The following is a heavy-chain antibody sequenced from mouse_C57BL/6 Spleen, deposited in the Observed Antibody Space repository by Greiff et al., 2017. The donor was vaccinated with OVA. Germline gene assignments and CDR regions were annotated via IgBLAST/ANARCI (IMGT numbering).Heavy chain of an antibody. CDR3: AREDYYGRDAMDY. V-gene: IGHV1-66*01. D-gene: IGHD1-1*01. CDR1: GYSFTSYY. CDR2: IYPGSGNT. Sequence: QVQLQQSGPELVKPGASVKISCKASGYSFTSYYIHWVKQRPGQGLEWIGWIYPGSGNTKYNEKFKGKATLTADTSSSTAYMQLSSLTSEDSAVYYCAREDYYGRDAMDYWGQGTSVTVSS. J-gene: IGHJ4*01.